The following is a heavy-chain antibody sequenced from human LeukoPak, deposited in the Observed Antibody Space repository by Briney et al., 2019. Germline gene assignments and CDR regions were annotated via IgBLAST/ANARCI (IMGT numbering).Heavy chain of an antibody. CDR3: ARGGARGFDI. V-gene: IGHV6-1*01. D-gene: IGHD3-16*01. Sequence: SQTLSLTCSISGDSVSSNSAAWNWIRQSPSRGLEWLGRAYYRSRWYDDYAVSVKSRMTINPDTSKNQFSLQLNSVTPEDTAVYYCARGGARGFDIWGQGTMVTVSS. CDR2: AYYRSRWYD. CDR1: GDSVSSNSAA. J-gene: IGHJ3*02.